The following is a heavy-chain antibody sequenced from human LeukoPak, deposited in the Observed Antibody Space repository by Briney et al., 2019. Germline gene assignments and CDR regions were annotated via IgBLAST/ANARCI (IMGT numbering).Heavy chain of an antibody. CDR2: IYYSGCT. CDR3: ASAYCSGGSCYPDY. Sequence: SQTLSLTFTVSGGSISSGDYYWSWIRQPPGKGLEWIGYIYYSGCTYCNPSLKSRVTISVDTSKNQFSLKLSSVTAADTAVYYCASAYCSGGSCYPDYWGQGTLVTVSS. V-gene: IGHV4-30-4*01. CDR1: GGSISSGDYY. J-gene: IGHJ4*02. D-gene: IGHD2-15*01.